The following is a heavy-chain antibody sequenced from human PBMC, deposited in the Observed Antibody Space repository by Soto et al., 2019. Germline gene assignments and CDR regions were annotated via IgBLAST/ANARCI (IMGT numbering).Heavy chain of an antibody. V-gene: IGHV5-51*01. D-gene: IGHD6-25*01. CDR2: IYLGDSDT. CDR1: GYSFTRYW. CDR3: ARRRFGSGWYFDY. Sequence: GESLKISCKGSGYSFTRYWIGWVRQMPGKGLEWMGLIYLGDSDTRYSPSFQGQVTISADKSISTAYLQWSSLKASDTAMYYCARRRFGSGWYFDYWGQGTPVTVSS. J-gene: IGHJ4*02.